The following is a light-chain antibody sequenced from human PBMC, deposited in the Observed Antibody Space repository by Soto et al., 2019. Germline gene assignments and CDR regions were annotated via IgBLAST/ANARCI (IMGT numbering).Light chain of an antibody. Sequence: DIVMTQSPSTLSGSVGDRVTITCRASQTISSWLAWYQQKPGKAPKLLIYKASTLKSGVPSRFSGSGSGTEFTLTISSLQPDDFATYYCQHYHSYSEAFGQGTKVELK. V-gene: IGKV1-5*03. CDR1: QTISSW. J-gene: IGKJ1*01. CDR2: KAS. CDR3: QHYHSYSEA.